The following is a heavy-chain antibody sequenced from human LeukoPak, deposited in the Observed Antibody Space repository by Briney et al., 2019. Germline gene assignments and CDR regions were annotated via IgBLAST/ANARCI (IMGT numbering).Heavy chain of an antibody. CDR1: GCTFSNYA. CDR3: AKPIVGNSLGFDC. D-gene: IGHD1-26*01. V-gene: IGHV3-23*01. CDR2: LSGSGDSK. J-gene: IGHJ4*02. Sequence: GGSLRLSCAVSGCTFSNYAMRWVRQAPGKGLEWVSSLSGSGDSKYYAESVKGRFSISSDNSKNTLYLQMDSLRVEDTAVYYCAKPIVGNSLGFDCWGQGTLVTVSS.